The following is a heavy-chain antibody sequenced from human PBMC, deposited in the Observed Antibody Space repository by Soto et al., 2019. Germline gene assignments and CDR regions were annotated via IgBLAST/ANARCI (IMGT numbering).Heavy chain of an antibody. Sequence: QVQLVQSGAEVKKPGASVKVSCKASGYTFTGYYMHWVRQAPGQGLEWMGWINPNSGGTNYAQKFQGWVTMTRDTSISTAYMELSRLRSDDTAVYYCARDGRITGTRSQNWFDPWGQGTLVTVSS. CDR3: ARDGRITGTRSQNWFDP. CDR2: INPNSGGT. D-gene: IGHD1-20*01. J-gene: IGHJ5*02. CDR1: GYTFTGYY. V-gene: IGHV1-2*04.